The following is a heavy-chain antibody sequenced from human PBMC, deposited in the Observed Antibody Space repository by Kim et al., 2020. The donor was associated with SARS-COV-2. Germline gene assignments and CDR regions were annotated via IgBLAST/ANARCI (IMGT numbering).Heavy chain of an antibody. Sequence: SVKVSCKASGGTFSSYVITWVRQAPGQGLEWVGGIIPTTGTAKYAQKFQGKVTITADESTSTAYMELTSLRSEDTAVYYCARGGRGYSYAYRDYGLDVWGQGTTVTVSS. CDR1: GGTFSSYV. J-gene: IGHJ6*02. V-gene: IGHV1-69*13. CDR2: IIPTTGTA. D-gene: IGHD5-18*01. CDR3: ARGGRGYSYAYRDYGLDV.